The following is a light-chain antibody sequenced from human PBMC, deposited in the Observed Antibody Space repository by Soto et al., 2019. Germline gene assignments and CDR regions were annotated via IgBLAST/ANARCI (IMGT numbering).Light chain of an antibody. CDR2: GTS. V-gene: IGKV3-20*01. CDR1: QTISSNH. Sequence: EIVLTQSPGTLSVSPGERATLSCRASQTISSNHLAGYQQKPGQAPSLLIYGTSSRATDIPDRFSGSGSGTDFSLTVTSLEPDDHAMYYCHQYVSWTFGQETKVEGK. CDR3: HQYVSWT. J-gene: IGKJ1*01.